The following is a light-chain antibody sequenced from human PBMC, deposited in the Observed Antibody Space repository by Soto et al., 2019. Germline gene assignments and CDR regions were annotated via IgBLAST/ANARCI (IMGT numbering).Light chain of an antibody. Sequence: QSALTQPPSASGSPGQSVTIACTGTSSDVGGYNYVSWYQQHPGKAPKFMIYEVSKRPSGAPDRFSGSKSGNTGSLTVSGLQAEDEADYYCSSYVGSNIWVFGGGTKLTVL. J-gene: IGLJ3*02. V-gene: IGLV2-8*01. CDR2: EVS. CDR3: SSYVGSNIWV. CDR1: SSDVGGYNY.